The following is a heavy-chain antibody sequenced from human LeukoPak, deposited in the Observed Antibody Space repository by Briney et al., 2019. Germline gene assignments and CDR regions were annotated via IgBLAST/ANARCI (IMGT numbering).Heavy chain of an antibody. CDR3: TRDRGAYNLYDY. V-gene: IGHV3-49*03. J-gene: IGHJ4*02. CDR1: GFTFGDYA. D-gene: IGHD1-1*01. Sequence: GGSLRLSCTASGFTFGDYAMGWIRQAPGKGLEWVGFIRSKAYGETADYAASVKGRFTISGDDSKAIAYLQMNSLKTEDTAVYHCTRDRGAYNLYDYWGQGTLVTVSS. CDR2: IRSKAYGETA.